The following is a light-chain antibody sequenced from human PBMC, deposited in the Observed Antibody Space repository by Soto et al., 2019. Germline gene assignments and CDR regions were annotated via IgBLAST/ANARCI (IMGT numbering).Light chain of an antibody. CDR1: QGISSA. CDR2: DAS. J-gene: IGKJ4*01. Sequence: AIQLTQSPSSLSTSVGDRVTITCRASQGISSALVWYQQKPGKAPKLLIYDASSLESGVPSRFSGSGAGTDFTLIISGLQPEDFATYYCQQFNDGLTFGGGTKVEI. V-gene: IGKV1D-13*01. CDR3: QQFNDGLT.